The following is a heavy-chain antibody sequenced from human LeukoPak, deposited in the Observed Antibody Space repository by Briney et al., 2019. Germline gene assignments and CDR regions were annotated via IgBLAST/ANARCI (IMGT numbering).Heavy chain of an antibody. V-gene: IGHV4-4*07. CDR2: IYTSGST. CDR1: GGSISSYY. J-gene: IGHJ5*02. D-gene: IGHD4-17*01. Sequence: PSETLSLTCTVSGGSISSYYWSWIRQPAGKGLEWIGRIYTSGSTNYNPSPKSRVTMSVDTSKNQFSLKLSSVTAADTAVYYCARVGTYGDYGMDPGWFDPWGQGTLVTVSS. CDR3: ARVGTYGDYGMDPGWFDP.